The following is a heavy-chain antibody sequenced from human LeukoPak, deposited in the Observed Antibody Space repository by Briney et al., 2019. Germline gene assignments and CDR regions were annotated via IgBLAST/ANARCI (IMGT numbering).Heavy chain of an antibody. J-gene: IGHJ4*02. V-gene: IGHV1-18*01. Sequence: ASVKGSCKASGYTFTSYGISWVRQAPGQGLEWMGWISACNGNTNYAQKLQGRVTMTTDTSTSTAYMELRSLRSDDTAVYYCARDVVGKYGYGAYVGLPLDYWGQGTLVTVSS. CDR1: GYTFTSYG. D-gene: IGHD5-12*01. CDR2: ISACNGNT. CDR3: ARDVVGKYGYGAYVGLPLDY.